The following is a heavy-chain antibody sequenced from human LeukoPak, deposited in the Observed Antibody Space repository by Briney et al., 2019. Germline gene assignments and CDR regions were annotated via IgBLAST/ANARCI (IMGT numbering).Heavy chain of an antibody. CDR3: ARDEWDSGYPNNWFDP. D-gene: IGHD3-22*01. CDR1: GGSISSSSYY. V-gene: IGHV4-39*07. J-gene: IGHJ5*02. Sequence: PSETLSLTCTVSGGSISSSSYYWGWIRQPPGKGLEWIGSIYYSGSTYYNPSLKSRVTISVDTSKNQFSLKLSSVTAADTAVYYCARDEWDSGYPNNWFDPWGQGTLVTVSS. CDR2: IYYSGST.